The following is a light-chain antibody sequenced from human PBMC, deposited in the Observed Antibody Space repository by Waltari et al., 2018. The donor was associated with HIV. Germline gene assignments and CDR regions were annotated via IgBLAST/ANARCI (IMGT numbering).Light chain of an antibody. J-gene: IGLJ3*02. V-gene: IGLV2-23*01. CDR1: SSDVGSYNL. Sequence: QSALTQPASVSGSPGQSITISCTGSSSDVGSYNLVSWYQQHPGKAPKLIIYEDINPPSGASNRCFVSKAGNTAALTISGLQAEDEAEYYCCSYAGSSNWVFGGGTKLTVL. CDR3: CSYAGSSNWV. CDR2: EDI.